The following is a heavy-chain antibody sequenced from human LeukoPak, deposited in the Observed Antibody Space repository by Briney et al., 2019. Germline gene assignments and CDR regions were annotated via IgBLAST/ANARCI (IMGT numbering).Heavy chain of an antibody. CDR3: ARGLGIAVARDLFDY. CDR1: GYTFTGYY. D-gene: IGHD6-19*01. CDR2: INPNSGGT. J-gene: IGHJ4*02. Sequence: ASVKVSCKASGYTFTGYYMHWVRQAPGQGLEWMGWINPNSGGTNYAQKFQGRVTMTRDTSISTAYMELSRLRSDDTTVYYCARGLGIAVARDLFDYWGQGTLVTVSS. V-gene: IGHV1-2*02.